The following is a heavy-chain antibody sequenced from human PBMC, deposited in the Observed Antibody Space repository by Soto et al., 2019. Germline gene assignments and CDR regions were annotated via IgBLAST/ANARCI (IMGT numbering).Heavy chain of an antibody. V-gene: IGHV6-1*01. CDR3: ARQNWAMYYFDS. CDR1: GDSVSDNNAA. Sequence: SQTLSLTCAISGDSVSDNNAAFNLIRQSPSRGLEWLGRTYYRSKWYNDYAVSVKSRITVNPDTSKNQFSLQLNSVTPEDTAVYYCARQNWAMYYFDSWGQGALVTVSS. CDR2: TYYRSKWYN. J-gene: IGHJ4*02. D-gene: IGHD7-27*01.